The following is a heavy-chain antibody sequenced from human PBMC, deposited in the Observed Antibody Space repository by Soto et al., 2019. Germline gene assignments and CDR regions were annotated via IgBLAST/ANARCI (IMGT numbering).Heavy chain of an antibody. Sequence: SAEVCCKTSGNTLTSYGISWVRQAPGEGLEWMGWISSYNGNTDYAQKLQGRVTMTTDTFTSTAYMELRSLRSDDTAVYYCANIVGGYFDYWGQGTLVTVSS. V-gene: IGHV1-18*01. CDR1: GNTLTSYG. D-gene: IGHD1-26*01. CDR3: ANIVGGYFDY. CDR2: ISSYNGNT. J-gene: IGHJ4*02.